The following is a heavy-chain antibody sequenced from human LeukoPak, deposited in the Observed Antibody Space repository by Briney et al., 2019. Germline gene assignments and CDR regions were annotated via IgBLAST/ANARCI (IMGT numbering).Heavy chain of an antibody. CDR2: IYYSGST. CDR3: ARVGGQLLWFGELTPHYFDY. CDR1: GGSISSGAYS. D-gene: IGHD3-10*01. J-gene: IGHJ4*02. Sequence: SSETLSLTCAVSGGSISSGAYSWSWIRQPPGKGLEWIGYIYYSGSTNYNPSLKSRVTISVDTSKNQFSLKLSSVTAADTAVYYCARVGGQLLWFGELTPHYFDYWGQGTLVTVSS. V-gene: IGHV4-61*08.